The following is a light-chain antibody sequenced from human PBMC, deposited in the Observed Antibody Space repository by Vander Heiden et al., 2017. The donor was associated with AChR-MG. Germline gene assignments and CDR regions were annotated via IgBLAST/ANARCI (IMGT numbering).Light chain of an antibody. J-gene: IGKJ2*01. V-gene: IGKV1-39*01. CDR3: QQSYSTPPYT. CDR1: QSISNY. Sequence: DIQMTQSPSSLSASVGDRVTIPCRASQSISNYLNWYQQKPGKAPKLLIYGASTLQSGVPSRFSGSGSGTDFTLTISSLQPEDFATYYCQQSYSTPPYTFGQGTKLEIK. CDR2: GAS.